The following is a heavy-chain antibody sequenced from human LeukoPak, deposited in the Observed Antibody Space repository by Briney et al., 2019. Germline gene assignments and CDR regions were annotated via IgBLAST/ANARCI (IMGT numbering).Heavy chain of an antibody. D-gene: IGHD6-6*01. Sequence: GGSLRLSCSASGFTFSSYAMRWVRQAPGKGLEYVSGISSNGGSTNYEDSVKGRFTISRDNSKNTLYLQMSSLRAEDTAVYYCVRGHSSSSNYFDYWGQGYLVTVSS. J-gene: IGHJ4*02. CDR1: GFTFSSYA. CDR2: ISSNGGST. CDR3: VRGHSSSSNYFDY. V-gene: IGHV3-64D*09.